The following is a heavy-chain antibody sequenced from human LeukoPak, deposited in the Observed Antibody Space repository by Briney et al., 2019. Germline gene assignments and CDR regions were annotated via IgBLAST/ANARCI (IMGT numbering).Heavy chain of an antibody. D-gene: IGHD6-13*01. CDR1: GGSISNYY. Sequence: SETLSLTCTVSGGSISNYYWSRIRQPPGKGLEWVGYIYYSGSTSYNTSLNSRVTISLDASKNQFSLNLSSVTAADTAVYYCARGHASTWYPDFWGQGILVTVSS. V-gene: IGHV4-59*08. J-gene: IGHJ4*02. CDR2: IYYSGST. CDR3: ARGHASTWYPDF.